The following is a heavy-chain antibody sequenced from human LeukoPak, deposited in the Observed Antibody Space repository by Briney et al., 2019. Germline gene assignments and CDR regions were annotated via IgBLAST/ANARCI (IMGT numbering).Heavy chain of an antibody. CDR2: IWYDGSNK. V-gene: IGHV3-33*01. J-gene: IGHJ5*01. CDR3: AREFYNYDSSGYLNWFDP. Sequence: GRSLRLSRAASGFTLSSYGMHWVRQAPGKGLEGVAVIWYDGSNKYYADSVKGRFTISRDNSKNTLYLQMNSLRAEDTAVYYCAREFYNYDSSGYLNWFDPWGQGTTVTVSS. CDR1: GFTLSSYG. D-gene: IGHD3-22*01.